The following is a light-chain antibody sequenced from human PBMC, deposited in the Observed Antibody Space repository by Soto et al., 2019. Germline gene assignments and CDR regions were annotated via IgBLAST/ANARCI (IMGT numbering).Light chain of an antibody. CDR2: GAS. Sequence: VAITQSPPTLSVSPGERATLSCRASQSVSSNLAWYQQKPGQAPRLLIYGASTRAADIPARFSGSGSGTEFTLTISSLQPADFAVYYCQHYNNWPLTFGQGTKVDI. CDR3: QHYNNWPLT. V-gene: IGKV3-15*01. J-gene: IGKJ1*01. CDR1: QSVSSN.